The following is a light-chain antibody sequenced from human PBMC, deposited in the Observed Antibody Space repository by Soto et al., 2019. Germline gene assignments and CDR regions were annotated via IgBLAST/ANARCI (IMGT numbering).Light chain of an antibody. V-gene: IGKV1-27*01. CDR1: QGISNY. J-gene: IGKJ1*01. Sequence: DIQMTQSPSSLSAAVGDRVTITCRASQGISNYLAWYQQKPGKVPKLLIYAASTLQPGVPSRFSGSGSGTDFTLPSSSLQSEDVATFYCQKYSSAPRTFGQGTKVEIK. CDR2: AAS. CDR3: QKYSSAPRT.